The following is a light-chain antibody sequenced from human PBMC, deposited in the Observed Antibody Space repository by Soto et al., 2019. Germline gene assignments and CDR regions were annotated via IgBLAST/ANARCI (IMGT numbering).Light chain of an antibody. Sequence: DIQMTQSPSSLSASVGDRVTITCRASQSISSYLNWYQQKPGKAPKLLIYDASSFQSGVPSRFSGSGSGTDFTLTISSLQPEDFATYYCQQSYSTLLTFGGGTKVEIK. CDR1: QSISSY. CDR3: QQSYSTLLT. V-gene: IGKV1-39*01. J-gene: IGKJ4*01. CDR2: DAS.